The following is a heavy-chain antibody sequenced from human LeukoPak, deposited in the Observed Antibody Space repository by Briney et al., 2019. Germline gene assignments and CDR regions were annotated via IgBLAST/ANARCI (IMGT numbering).Heavy chain of an antibody. J-gene: IGHJ4*02. CDR3: AKTYCSSTSCPQGY. CDR1: GFTFSSYG. Sequence: GGSLRLSCAASGFTFSSYGIHWVRQAPGKGLEWVAFIRFDGSNKYYADSVKGRFTISRDNSKNTLYLQMNSLRAEDTAVYYCAKTYCSSTSCPQGYWGQGTLVTVSS. D-gene: IGHD2-2*01. CDR2: IRFDGSNK. V-gene: IGHV3-30*02.